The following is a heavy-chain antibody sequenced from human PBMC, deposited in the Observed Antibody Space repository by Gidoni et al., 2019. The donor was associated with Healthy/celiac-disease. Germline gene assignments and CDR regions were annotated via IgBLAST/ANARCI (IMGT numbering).Heavy chain of an antibody. CDR1: GGSFSGYY. CDR2: INHSGST. D-gene: IGHD3-10*01. Sequence: QVQLQQWGAGLLKPSETLSLTCAVYGGSFSGYYWSWIRQPPGKGLEWIGEINHSGSTNYNPSLKSRVTISVDTSKNQFSLKLSSVTAADTAVYYCARGLYDYGSGSLNAGTGPWSQGTLVTVSS. V-gene: IGHV4-34*01. J-gene: IGHJ5*02. CDR3: ARGLYDYGSGSLNAGTGP.